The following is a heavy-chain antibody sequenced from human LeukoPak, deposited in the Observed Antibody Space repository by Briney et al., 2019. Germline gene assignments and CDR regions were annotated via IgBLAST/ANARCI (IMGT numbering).Heavy chain of an antibody. CDR3: AKRDFDDYFDY. Sequence: PGGSLRLSCAASGFTFSSFVMSWVRQAPGKGLEWVSAISGSGGSTYYAESVKGRFTISRDNPKDTLYLQMNSLRAEDTAVYYCAKRDFDDYFDYWGQGTLVTVSS. CDR1: GFTFSSFV. CDR2: ISGSGGST. D-gene: IGHD3-9*01. V-gene: IGHV3-23*01. J-gene: IGHJ4*02.